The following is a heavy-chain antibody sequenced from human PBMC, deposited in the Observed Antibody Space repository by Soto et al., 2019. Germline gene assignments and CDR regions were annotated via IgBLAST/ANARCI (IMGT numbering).Heavy chain of an antibody. V-gene: IGHV4-39*02. Sequence: SETLSLTCTVSGGSISSGGYYWSWIRQHPGKGLEWIGCIYYSGSTYYNPSLKSRVTISVDTSKNQFSLKLSSVTAADTAVYYCAREYCSSTSCYAYYYYGMDVWGQGTTVTVSS. CDR3: AREYCSSTSCYAYYYYGMDV. CDR2: IYYSGST. D-gene: IGHD2-2*01. CDR1: GGSISSGGYY. J-gene: IGHJ6*02.